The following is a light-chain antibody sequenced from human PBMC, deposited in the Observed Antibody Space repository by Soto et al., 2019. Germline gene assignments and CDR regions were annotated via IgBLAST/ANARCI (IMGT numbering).Light chain of an antibody. J-gene: IGLJ2*01. CDR2: EVS. CDR3: SSYAGSNNFVV. CDR1: SSDVGDYNY. Sequence: QSALTQPPSASGSPGQSVTISCTGTSSDVGDYNYVSWYQHHPGKAPKLMIYEVSKRPSGVPDRFSGSKSGNTASLTVSGPKAEDGADYYCSSYAGSNNFVVFGGGPKLPAL. V-gene: IGLV2-8*01.